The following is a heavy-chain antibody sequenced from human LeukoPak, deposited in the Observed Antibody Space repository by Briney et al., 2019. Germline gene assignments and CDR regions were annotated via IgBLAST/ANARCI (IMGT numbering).Heavy chain of an antibody. V-gene: IGHV4-59*01. J-gene: IGHJ4*02. CDR2: IYYGGST. D-gene: IGHD6-13*01. CDR1: GGSISSYY. CDR3: ARGLGIAAH. Sequence: SETLSLTCTVSGGSISSYYWSWIRQPPGKGLEWIGYIYYGGSTNYNPSLKSRVTISVDTSKNQFTLKLSSVTAADTAVYYCARGLGIAAHWGQGTLVTVSS.